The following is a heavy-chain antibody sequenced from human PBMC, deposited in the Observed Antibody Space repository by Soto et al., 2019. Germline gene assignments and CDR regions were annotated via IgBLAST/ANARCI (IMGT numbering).Heavy chain of an antibody. CDR3: ARVPDVSSGYSSGAEYFQH. Sequence: GASVKVSCKASGYTFTSYGISWVRQAPGQGREWMGWISAYNGNTNYAQKLQGRVTMTTDTSTSTAYMELRSLRSDDTAVYYCARVPDVSSGYSSGAEYFQHWGQGTLVNVSS. CDR2: ISAYNGNT. CDR1: GYTFTSYG. V-gene: IGHV1-18*01. D-gene: IGHD3-22*01. J-gene: IGHJ1*01.